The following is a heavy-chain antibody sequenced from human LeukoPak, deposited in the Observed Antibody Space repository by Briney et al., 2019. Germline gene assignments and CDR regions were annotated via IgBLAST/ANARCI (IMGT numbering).Heavy chain of an antibody. V-gene: IGHV1-18*01. J-gene: IGHJ4*02. Sequence: GASVKVSCKASGYTFTSYGISWVRQGPGQGGEWVGWISAYNGNTNYAQKLQGGVTITTDTSRSTAYVELRSLRSDDTAVYYCASSRILTGPVFDYWGQGTLVTVSS. CDR2: ISAYNGNT. CDR3: ASSRILTGPVFDY. CDR1: GYTFTSYG. D-gene: IGHD3-9*01.